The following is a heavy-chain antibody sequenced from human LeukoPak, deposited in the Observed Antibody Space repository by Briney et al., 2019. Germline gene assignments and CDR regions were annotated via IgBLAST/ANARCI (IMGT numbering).Heavy chain of an antibody. J-gene: IGHJ2*01. CDR1: GFTFSAYA. D-gene: IGHD3-9*01. CDR3: GKGGDILTGYYLYWYFDL. Sequence: GGSLRLSCAASGFTFSAYAMSWVRQAPGKGLEWVSAISGSGSSTDYADSVKGRFTISRDNSKNTLYLQMNSLRPEDTAVYYCGKGGDILTGYYLYWYFDLWGRGNPVTLSS. V-gene: IGHV3-23*01. CDR2: ISGSGSST.